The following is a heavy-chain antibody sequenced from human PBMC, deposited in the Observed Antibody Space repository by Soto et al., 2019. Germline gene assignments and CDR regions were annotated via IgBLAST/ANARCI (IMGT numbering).Heavy chain of an antibody. J-gene: IGHJ6*02. CDR1: GLIFSDYH. V-gene: IGHV3-72*01. CDR3: AMLGGWSGGSSGMDV. D-gene: IGHD6-19*01. CDR2: IRRKANSYTT. Sequence: EVQLVESGGGLVQPGGSLRLSCAASGLIFSDYHVDWVRQAPGKGLESVGRIRRKANSYTTQYAASVKGRFTISRDDSQNSLYLQMNSLKSEDTAVYYCAMLGGWSGGSSGMDVWGQGTTVTVSS.